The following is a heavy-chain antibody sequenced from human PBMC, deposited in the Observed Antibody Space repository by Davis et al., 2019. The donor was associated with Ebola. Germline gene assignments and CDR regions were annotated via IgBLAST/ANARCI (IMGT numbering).Heavy chain of an antibody. Sequence: SETLSLTCAVSGGSISSSNWWSWVRPPPGKGLEWIGEIYHSGSTNYNPSLKSRVTISVDKSKNQFSLKLSSVTAADTAVYYCARRQWELHYYGMDVWGQGTTVTVSS. CDR1: GGSISSSNW. J-gene: IGHJ6*02. CDR3: ARRQWELHYYGMDV. V-gene: IGHV4-4*02. D-gene: IGHD1-26*01. CDR2: IYHSGST.